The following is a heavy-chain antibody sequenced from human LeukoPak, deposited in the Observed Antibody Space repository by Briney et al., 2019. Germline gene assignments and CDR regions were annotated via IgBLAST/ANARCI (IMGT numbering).Heavy chain of an antibody. CDR1: GFTFSSYA. J-gene: IGHJ4*02. Sequence: PGGSLRLSCAASGFTFSSYAMSWVRQAPGKGLEWVSAISGSGGSTYYADSVKGRFTISRDNSKNTLYLQMNSLRAEDTAVYYCAKDFNGLRYFDWLLDYFDYWGQGTLVTVSS. D-gene: IGHD3-9*01. CDR3: AKDFNGLRYFDWLLDYFDY. CDR2: ISGSGGST. V-gene: IGHV3-23*01.